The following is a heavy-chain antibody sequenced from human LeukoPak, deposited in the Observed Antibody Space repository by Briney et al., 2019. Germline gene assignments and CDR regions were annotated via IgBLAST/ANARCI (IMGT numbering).Heavy chain of an antibody. CDR3: ARRNYISRGGDYSNPFKVRELRYYYYGLDV. D-gene: IGHD4-11*01. CDR1: GIIFSSHG. Sequence: GGSLRLSCAASGIIFSSHGMHWVRQAPGKGLEWVAVIWYDGSNIYYADSVKGRFTISRDNSKNTLYLKMNSLRAEDTAVYYCARRNYISRGGDYSNPFKVRELRYYYYGLDVWGQGTTVTVSS. CDR2: IWYDGSNI. J-gene: IGHJ6*02. V-gene: IGHV3-33*01.